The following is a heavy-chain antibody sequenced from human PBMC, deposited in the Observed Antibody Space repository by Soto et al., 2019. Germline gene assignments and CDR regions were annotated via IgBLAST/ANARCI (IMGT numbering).Heavy chain of an antibody. CDR3: AKDLIFGVVIIGPYAFDI. D-gene: IGHD3-3*01. V-gene: IGHV3-23*01. CDR1: GFTFSSYA. Sequence: TGGSLRLSCAASGFTFSSYAMSWVRQAPGKGLEWVSAISGSGGSTYYADSVKGRFTISRDNSKNTLYLQMNSLRAEDTAVYYCAKDLIFGVVIIGPYAFDIRGQGTMVTVSS. CDR2: ISGSGGST. J-gene: IGHJ3*02.